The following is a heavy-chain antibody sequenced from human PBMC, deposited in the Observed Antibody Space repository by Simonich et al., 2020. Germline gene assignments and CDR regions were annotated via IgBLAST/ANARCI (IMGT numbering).Heavy chain of an antibody. V-gene: IGHV4-39*01. CDR3: ARHAGFAFDI. J-gene: IGHJ3*02. Sequence: QLQLQESGPGLVKPSETLSLTCTVSGGSISSSSYYWGWVRQPPGKGREWIGSIYYSGSTYYNPSLKSRVTISVDTSKNQFSLKLSSVTAADTAVYYCARHAGFAFDIWGQGTMVTVSS. CDR1: GGSISSSSYY. CDR2: IYYSGST. D-gene: IGHD6-13*01.